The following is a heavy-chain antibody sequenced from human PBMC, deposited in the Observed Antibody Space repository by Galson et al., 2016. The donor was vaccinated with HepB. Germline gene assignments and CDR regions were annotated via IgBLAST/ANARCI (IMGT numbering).Heavy chain of an antibody. CDR2: ISWTSSTT. CDR1: GFTFSSYN. Sequence: SLRLSCAASGFTFSSYNMNWIRQAPGRGLEWLSYISWTSSTTYYADSVKGRFTISRDNAKNSLYLHMSSLRAEDTAVYYCARDSTWNIVATFLFDPWGQGTLVTVSS. V-gene: IGHV3-48*01. J-gene: IGHJ5*02. D-gene: IGHD5-12*01. CDR3: ARDSTWNIVATFLFDP.